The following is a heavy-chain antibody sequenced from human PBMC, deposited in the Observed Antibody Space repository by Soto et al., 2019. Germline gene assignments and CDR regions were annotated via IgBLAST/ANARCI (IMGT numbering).Heavy chain of an antibody. CDR3: ARGLTYYYGGNAFDI. Sequence: PGGSLRLSCAASGFTFSSYDMHWVRQATGKGLEWVSAIGTAGDTYYPGSVKGRFTISRENAKNSLYLQMNSLRAEDTAVYYCARGLTYYYGGNAFDIWGQGTMVTVSS. CDR2: IGTAGDT. D-gene: IGHD3-10*01. J-gene: IGHJ3*02. CDR1: GFTFSSYD. V-gene: IGHV3-13*01.